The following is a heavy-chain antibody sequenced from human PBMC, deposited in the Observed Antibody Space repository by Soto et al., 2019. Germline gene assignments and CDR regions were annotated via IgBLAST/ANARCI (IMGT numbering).Heavy chain of an antibody. CDR3: ANGRHGRGDAFDI. J-gene: IGHJ3*02. D-gene: IGHD1-1*01. V-gene: IGHV3-9*01. CDR2: ISWNSGSI. CDR1: GFTFDDYA. Sequence: GGSLRLSCAASGFTFDDYAMHWVRQAPGKGLEWVSGISWNSGSIGYADSVKGRFTISRDNAKNSLYLQMNSLRAEDTALYYCANGRHGRGDAFDIWGQGTMVTVSS.